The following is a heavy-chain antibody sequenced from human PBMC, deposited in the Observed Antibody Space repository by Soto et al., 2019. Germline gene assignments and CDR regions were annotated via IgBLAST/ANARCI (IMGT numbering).Heavy chain of an antibody. CDR3: TTEYSSPFDY. J-gene: IGHJ4*02. CDR2: INHLGST. V-gene: IGHV4-34*01. CDR1: GGSLSGRY. D-gene: IGHD6-6*01. Sequence: SETLSLTCAVYGGSLSGRYWSWLRQPPGKGLEWIGEINHLGSTDYNPSLRSRVTISVDRSKNQFSLRLTSVTAEDTAVYYCTTEYSSPFDYWGQGTLVTVSS.